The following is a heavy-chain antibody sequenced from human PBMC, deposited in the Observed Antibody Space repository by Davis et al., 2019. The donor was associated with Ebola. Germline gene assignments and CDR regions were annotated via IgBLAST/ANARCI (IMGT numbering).Heavy chain of an antibody. Sequence: GESLKISCAASGFTFSSYAMHWVRQAPGKGLEWVAVISYDGSNKYYADSVKGRFTISRDNSKNTLYLQMNSLRAEDTAVYYCAREDRIAVAGTLFGGYYYYGMDVWGQGTTVTVSS. CDR2: ISYDGSNK. CDR3: AREDRIAVAGTLFGGYYYYGMDV. J-gene: IGHJ6*02. V-gene: IGHV3-30-3*01. D-gene: IGHD6-19*01. CDR1: GFTFSSYA.